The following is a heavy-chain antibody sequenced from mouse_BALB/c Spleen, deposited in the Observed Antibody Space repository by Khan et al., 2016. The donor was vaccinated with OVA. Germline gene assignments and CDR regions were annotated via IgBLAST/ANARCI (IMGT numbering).Heavy chain of an antibody. CDR2: VYPGDGNT. Sequence: VQLQQSGTELARPGASVKLSCKASGYTFTSYWMQWVKQRPGQGLEWIGAVYPGDGNTRYTQKFKGKATLTADKSSSTAYIQLSSLASEDSAVYYCARGGMTTGYFDYWGQGTTLTVSS. CDR1: GYTFTSYW. J-gene: IGHJ2*01. CDR3: ARGGMTTGYFDY. V-gene: IGHV1-87*01. D-gene: IGHD1-1*01.